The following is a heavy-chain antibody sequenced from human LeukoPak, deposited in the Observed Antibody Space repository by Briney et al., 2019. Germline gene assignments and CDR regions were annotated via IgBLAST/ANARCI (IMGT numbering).Heavy chain of an antibody. V-gene: IGHV3-30*14. Sequence: GGSLRLSCAASGFTFSSYAMHWVRQAPGKGLEWVAVISYDGSNKYYADSVKGRFTISRDNSKNTLYIQMNSLRPEDTAVYYCAKGPPIVVVTATLGYWGQGTLVTVSS. D-gene: IGHD2-21*02. J-gene: IGHJ4*02. CDR3: AKGPPIVVVTATLGY. CDR2: ISYDGSNK. CDR1: GFTFSSYA.